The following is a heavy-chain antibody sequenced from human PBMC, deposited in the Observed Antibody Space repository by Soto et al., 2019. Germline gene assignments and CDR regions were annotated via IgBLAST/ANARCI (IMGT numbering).Heavy chain of an antibody. CDR1: GFTFLDYS. Sequence: GGSLRLSCVSSGFTFLDYSMNWVRQAPGKGLEWVSSIDKSGTYTYYADSLKGRFTISRDNTKNSLYLQMSGLRPEDTAVYYCARRYCSTTNCYAFDSWGQGTLVTVSS. CDR3: ARRYCSTTNCYAFDS. V-gene: IGHV3-21*01. J-gene: IGHJ4*02. CDR2: IDKSGTYT. D-gene: IGHD2-2*01.